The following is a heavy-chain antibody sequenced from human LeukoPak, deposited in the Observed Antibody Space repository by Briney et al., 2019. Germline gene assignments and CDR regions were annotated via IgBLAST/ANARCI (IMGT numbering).Heavy chain of an antibody. CDR2: IKSKTDGGTT. J-gene: IGHJ6*02. CDR1: GFTFSNAW. Sequence: GGSLRLSCAASGFTFSNAWMSWVRQAPGKGLEWVGRIKSKTDGGTTDYAAPVKGRFTISRDDSKNTLYLQMNSLKTEDTAVYYCTTETGRYYYGSGSYGMDVWGQGTTVTVSS. D-gene: IGHD3-10*01. V-gene: IGHV3-15*01. CDR3: TTETGRYYYGSGSYGMDV.